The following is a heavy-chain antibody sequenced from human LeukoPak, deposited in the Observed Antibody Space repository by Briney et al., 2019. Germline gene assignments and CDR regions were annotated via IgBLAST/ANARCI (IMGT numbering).Heavy chain of an antibody. CDR1: GFTFSSYA. J-gene: IGHJ5*02. CDR3: AKIPDIVVVPAAMLSPGWFDP. D-gene: IGHD2-2*01. CDR2: ISGSGGST. Sequence: GGSLRLSCAASGFTFSSYAMRWVRQAPGKGLEWVSAISGSGGSTYYADSVKGRFTISRDNSKNTLYLQMNSLRAEDTAVYYCAKIPDIVVVPAAMLSPGWFDPWGQGTLVTVSS. V-gene: IGHV3-23*01.